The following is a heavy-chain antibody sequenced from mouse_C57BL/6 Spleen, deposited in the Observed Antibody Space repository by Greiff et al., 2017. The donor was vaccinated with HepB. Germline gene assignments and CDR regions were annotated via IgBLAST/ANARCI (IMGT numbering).Heavy chain of an antibody. CDR2: IYPGDGDT. V-gene: IGHV1-82*01. Sequence: VQLQQSGPELVKPGASVKISCKASGYAFSSSWMNWVKQRPGKGLEWIGRIYPGDGDTNYNGKFKGKATLTADKSSSTAYMQLSSLTSEDSAVYCCARWGYDYDWYFDVWGTGTTVTVSA. J-gene: IGHJ1*03. D-gene: IGHD2-4*01. CDR3: ARWGYDYDWYFDV. CDR1: GYAFSSSW.